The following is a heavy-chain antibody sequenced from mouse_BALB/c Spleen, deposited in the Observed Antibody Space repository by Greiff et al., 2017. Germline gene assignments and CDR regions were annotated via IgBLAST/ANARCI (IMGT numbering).Heavy chain of an antibody. CDR3: AREEYGRCDAMDY. D-gene: IGHD2-10*02. CDR2: ISDGGSYT. V-gene: IGHV5-4*02. J-gene: IGHJ4*01. Sequence: EVQGVESGGGLVKPGGSLKLSCAASGFTFSDYYMYWVRQTPEKRLEWVATISDGGSYTYYPDSVKGRFTISRDNAKNNLYLQMSSLKSEDTAMYYCAREEYGRCDAMDYWGQGTSVTVSS. CDR1: GFTFSDYY.